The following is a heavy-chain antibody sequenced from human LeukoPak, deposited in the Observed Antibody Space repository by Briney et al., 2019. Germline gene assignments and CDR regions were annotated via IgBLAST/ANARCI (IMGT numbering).Heavy chain of an antibody. D-gene: IGHD6-13*01. V-gene: IGHV3-11*01. CDR2: ISSGGSTT. Sequence: GGSPRLSCAASGFTFSDHYMSWIRQAPGKGLEWISYISSGGSTTNYADSVKGRFTISRDNAKKSLYLQMNSLRADDTAVYYCARETGSSWNEYFQPWGQGTLVTVSS. J-gene: IGHJ1*01. CDR3: ARETGSSWNEYFQP. CDR1: GFTFSDHY.